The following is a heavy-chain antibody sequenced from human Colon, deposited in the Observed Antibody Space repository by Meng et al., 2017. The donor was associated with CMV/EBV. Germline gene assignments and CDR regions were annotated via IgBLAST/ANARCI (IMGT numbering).Heavy chain of an antibody. CDR2: VYISGNT. CDR3: ARDSNLSGLAY. Sequence: VQRRASGPGLVKLSETLSLTCTVSGASITSYYWSWIRQPAGKGLEWIGRVYISGNTNYNPSLKSRVTMSIDTSKNQLSLNIRSVTAADTAVYYCARDSNLSGLAYWGQGTLVTVSS. J-gene: IGHJ4*02. CDR1: GASITSYY. D-gene: IGHD3-10*01. V-gene: IGHV4-4*07.